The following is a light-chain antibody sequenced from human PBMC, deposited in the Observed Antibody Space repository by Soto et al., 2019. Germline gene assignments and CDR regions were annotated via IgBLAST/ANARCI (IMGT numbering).Light chain of an antibody. CDR3: QQYNNWPRT. CDR1: QSVSSN. J-gene: IGKJ1*01. Sequence: EIVMTQSPATLSVSPGERATLSCRASQSVSSNLAWYQQKPGQAPRLLIYGASTRATGIPARFSGSGSVTESTLTISSLQSEDFAVYYCQQYNNWPRTFGQGTKVEIK. CDR2: GAS. V-gene: IGKV3-15*01.